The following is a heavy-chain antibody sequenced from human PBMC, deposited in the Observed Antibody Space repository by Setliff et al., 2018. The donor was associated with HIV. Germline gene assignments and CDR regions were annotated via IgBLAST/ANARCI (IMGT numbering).Heavy chain of an antibody. V-gene: IGHV4-39*07. CDR3: ARGSPFAF. CDR1: GGSFIGSSFQ. CDR2: IAYSGTTMYT. J-gene: IGHJ4*02. Sequence: KPSETLSLTCTVSGGSFIGSSFQSTWIRQTPGKGLEWIADIAYSGTTMYTNYNPSLESRVIISEDTSRDQFFLKLTSVTADDTGIYYCARGSPFAFWGQGLLVTVSS.